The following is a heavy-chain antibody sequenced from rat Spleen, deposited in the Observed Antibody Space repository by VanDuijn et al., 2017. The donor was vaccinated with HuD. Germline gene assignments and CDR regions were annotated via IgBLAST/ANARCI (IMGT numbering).Heavy chain of an antibody. V-gene: IGHV5-29*01. D-gene: IGHD1-2*01. CDR1: GFTFSNYG. CDR2: INYDGSST. J-gene: IGHJ3*01. CDR3: ARLGGAAVGNWVAH. Sequence: EVQLVESGGGLVQPGRSLKLSCAASGFTFSNYGMAWVRQAPTKGLEWVATINYDGSSTHFRDSVKGRFTISRDNAKSTLYLQMDSLRSEDTASYYCARLGGAAVGNWVAHWGQGTLVTVSS.